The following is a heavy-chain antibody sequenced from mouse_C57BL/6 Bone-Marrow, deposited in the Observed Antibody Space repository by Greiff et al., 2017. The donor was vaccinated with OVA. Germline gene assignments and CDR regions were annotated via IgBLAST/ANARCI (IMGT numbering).Heavy chain of an antibody. V-gene: IGHV1-31*01. D-gene: IGHD1-1*01. CDR2: IYPYTGVS. CDR3: ARFPYYYGSSYDYAMDY. J-gene: IGHJ4*01. Sequence: VQLQQSGPELVKPGASVKISCKASGYSFTGYYMHWVKQSHGNILDWIGYIYPYTGVSSYNQKFKGKATLTVDKSSSTAYMELRSLTSEDSAVYYCARFPYYYGSSYDYAMDYWGQGTSVTVSS. CDR1: GYSFTGYY.